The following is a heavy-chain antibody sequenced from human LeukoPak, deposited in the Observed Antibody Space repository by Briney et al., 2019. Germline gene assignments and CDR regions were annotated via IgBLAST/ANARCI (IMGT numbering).Heavy chain of an antibody. CDR2: IYYSGST. V-gene: IGHV4-39*01. Sequence: SGTLSLTCTVSGGSISSSSFYWGWIRQPPGKGLEWIGSIYYSGSTYYNPSLKSRVTIAGDTSKNQISLKLSSVTAADTAVYYCARGSYSYGDRSFDYWGQGTLVTVSS. CDR3: ARGSYSYGDRSFDY. CDR1: GGSISSSSFY. J-gene: IGHJ4*02. D-gene: IGHD5-18*01.